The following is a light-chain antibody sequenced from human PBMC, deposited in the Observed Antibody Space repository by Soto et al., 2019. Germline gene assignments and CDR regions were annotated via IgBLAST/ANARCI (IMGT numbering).Light chain of an antibody. CDR1: QIVPSD. CDR2: HAI. CDR3: QQYNNWPPIT. Sequence: DIVLTQSPGTLSLSPGERVTLSCRASQIVPSDYLAWYHQEPGQAPRLLIYHAIARATGIPTRFSGSGSGTEFTLTISSLQSEDFAVYYCQQYNNWPPITFGQGTRLEIK. J-gene: IGKJ5*01. V-gene: IGKV3-15*01.